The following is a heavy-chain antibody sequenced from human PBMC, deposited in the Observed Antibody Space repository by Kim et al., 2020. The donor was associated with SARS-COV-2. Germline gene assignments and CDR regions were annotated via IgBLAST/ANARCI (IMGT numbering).Heavy chain of an antibody. D-gene: IGHD3-10*01. V-gene: IGHV3-30*07. Sequence: VKGRFTIAKDNSKNTLYLQMTSLRAEDTAVYYCARPSEVWFGELLSYFQHWGQGTLVTVSS. J-gene: IGHJ1*01. CDR3: ARPSEVWFGELLSYFQH.